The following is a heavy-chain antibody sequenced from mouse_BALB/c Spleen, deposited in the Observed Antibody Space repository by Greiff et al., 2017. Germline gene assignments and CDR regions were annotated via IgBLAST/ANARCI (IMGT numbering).Heavy chain of an antibody. CDR2: ISSCGST. CDR1: GFTFSSYA. J-gene: IGHJ3*01. V-gene: IGHV5-6-5*01. D-gene: IGHD2-4*01. Sequence: EVKLVESGGGLVKPGGSLKLSCAASGFTFSSYAMSWVRQTPEKRLEWVASISSCGSTYYPDSVKGRFTISRDNARNILYLQMSSLRSEDTAMYYCALYDYAWFAYWGQGTLVTVSA. CDR3: ALYDYAWFAY.